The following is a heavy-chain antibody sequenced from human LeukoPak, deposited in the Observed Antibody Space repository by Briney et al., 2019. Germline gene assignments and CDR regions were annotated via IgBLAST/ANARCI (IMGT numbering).Heavy chain of an antibody. D-gene: IGHD3-22*01. CDR1: GGSFSGYY. CDR3: ARVRERQLYYYDSSGLDY. Sequence: SETLSLTCAVYGGSFSGYYWSWIRQPPGKGLEWIGEINHSGGTNYNPSLKSRVTISVDTSKNQFSLKLSSVTAADTAVYYCARVRERQLYYYDSSGLDYWGQGTLVTVSS. J-gene: IGHJ4*02. V-gene: IGHV4-34*01. CDR2: INHSGGT.